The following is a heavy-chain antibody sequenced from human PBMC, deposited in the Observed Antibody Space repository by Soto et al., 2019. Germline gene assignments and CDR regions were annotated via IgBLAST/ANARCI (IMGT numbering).Heavy chain of an antibody. J-gene: IGHJ4*01. CDR3: ARMVWDYYDSSGYFVDY. V-gene: IGHV1-18*01. Sequence: VASLKVSCKASGYTFTSYGISWVRQGPGQGLEWMGWITEYNGNTNHAQKLQGRVTMTTDTSTSTAYMELRSLRSDDTAVYYCARMVWDYYDSSGYFVDYWGHGTLVTVSS. D-gene: IGHD3-22*01. CDR1: GYTFTSYG. CDR2: ITEYNGNT.